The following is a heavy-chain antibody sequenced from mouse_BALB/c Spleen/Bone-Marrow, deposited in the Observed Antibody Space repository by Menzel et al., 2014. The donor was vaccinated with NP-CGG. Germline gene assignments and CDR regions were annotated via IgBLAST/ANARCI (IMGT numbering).Heavy chain of an antibody. CDR2: ISSGSSTI. CDR3: TRGGNGEDFDY. CDR1: GFTFSSFG. Sequence: EVQRVESGGGLVQPGGSRELSCAASGFTFSSFGMHWVRQAPKRGLAWVAYISSGSSTIFYADTVKGRFNISRDNPKNTLFRQMTSLRSEDTAMYYCTRGGNGEDFDYWGQGTTLTVSS. V-gene: IGHV5-17*02. J-gene: IGHJ2*01.